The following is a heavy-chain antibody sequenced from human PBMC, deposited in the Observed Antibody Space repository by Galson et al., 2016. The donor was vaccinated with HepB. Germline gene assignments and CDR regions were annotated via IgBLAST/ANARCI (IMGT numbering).Heavy chain of an antibody. J-gene: IGHJ2*01. Sequence: CAISGDSVSSNSAARNWIRQSPSRGLEWLGRTCYKSKWHNDYAPSVKSRITINPDTSKNLFSLQSHSVTPEDTAVYYCARGETAPATDWYFDLWGRGTLVTVSS. CDR1: GDSVSSNSAA. CDR2: TCYKSKWHN. V-gene: IGHV6-1*01. D-gene: IGHD2-15*01. CDR3: ARGETAPATDWYFDL.